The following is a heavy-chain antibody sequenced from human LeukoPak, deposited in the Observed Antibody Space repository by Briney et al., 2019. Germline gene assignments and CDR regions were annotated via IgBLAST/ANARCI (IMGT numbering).Heavy chain of an antibody. CDR1: GFTFSSYG. CDR3: ARDSSSWYYFDY. J-gene: IGHJ4*02. D-gene: IGHD6-13*01. V-gene: IGHV3-33*01. CDR2: IWYDGSNK. Sequence: PGRSLRLSCAASGFTFSSYGMHWVRQAPGKGLEWVAVIWYDGSNKYYADSVKGRFTISRDNSKNTLYLQMNSLRAEGTAVYYCARDSSSWYYFDYWGQGTLVTVSS.